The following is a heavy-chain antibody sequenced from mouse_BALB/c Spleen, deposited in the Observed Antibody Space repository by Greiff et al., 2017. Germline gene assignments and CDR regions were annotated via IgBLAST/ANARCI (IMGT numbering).Heavy chain of an antibody. V-gene: IGHV5-17*02. J-gene: IGHJ4*01. CDR1: GFTFSSYG. D-gene: IGHD4-1*02. CDR3: AKSNCDAMDY. Sequence: EVNVVESGGGLVQPGGSRKLSCAASGFTFSSYGMHWVRQAPEQGLEWVAYISSGSSTIYYADTVKGRFTISRDNPKNTLFLQMTSLRSEDTAMYYCAKSNCDAMDYWGQGTSVTVSS. CDR2: ISSGSSTI.